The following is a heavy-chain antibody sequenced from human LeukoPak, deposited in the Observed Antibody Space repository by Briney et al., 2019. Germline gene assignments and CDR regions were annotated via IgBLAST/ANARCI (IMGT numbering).Heavy chain of an antibody. CDR3: ARGVTLIVVVIHDWYFDL. J-gene: IGHJ2*01. V-gene: IGHV4-59*12. CDR2: IYYSGST. CDR1: GGSISSYY. D-gene: IGHD3-22*01. Sequence: SETLSLTCTVSGGSISSYYWSWIRQPPGKGLEWIGYIYYSGSTNYNPSLKSRVTISVDTSRNHFSLNLSSVTAADTAVYYCARGVTLIVVVIHDWYFDLWGRGTVFTVSS.